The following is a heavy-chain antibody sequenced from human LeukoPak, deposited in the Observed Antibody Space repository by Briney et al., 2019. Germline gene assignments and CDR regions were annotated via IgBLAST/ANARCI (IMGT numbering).Heavy chain of an antibody. CDR2: INPNSGGT. CDR3: ARATKDYYGSGDFDH. Sequence: ASVKVSCKASGYTFTGYYMHWVRQAPGQGLEWMGWINPNSGGTNYAQKFQGWVTMTRDTSISTAYMELSRLRSDDTAVYYCARATKDYYGSGDFDHWGQGTLVTVSS. J-gene: IGHJ4*02. D-gene: IGHD3-10*01. V-gene: IGHV1-2*04. CDR1: GYTFTGYY.